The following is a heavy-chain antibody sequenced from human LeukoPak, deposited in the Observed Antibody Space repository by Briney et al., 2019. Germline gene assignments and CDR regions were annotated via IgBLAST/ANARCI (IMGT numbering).Heavy chain of an antibody. CDR2: IYYSGNT. V-gene: IGHV4-39*07. CDR1: GGSISTGAYY. CDR3: AAENVAAAGTVGWFDS. J-gene: IGHJ5*01. Sequence: HPSETLSLTCTVSGGSISTGAYYWGWIRQSPGQGLEWIGSIYYSGNTYYTPSLKSRVTMSIDTFRKQFSLRLNSVTAADTAVYYCAAENVAAAGTVGWFDSWGQGALVAVSS. D-gene: IGHD6-13*01.